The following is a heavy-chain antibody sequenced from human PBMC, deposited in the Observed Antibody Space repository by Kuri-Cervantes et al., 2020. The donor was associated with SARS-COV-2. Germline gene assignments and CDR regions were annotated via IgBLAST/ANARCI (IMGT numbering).Heavy chain of an antibody. CDR3: ARLRRHNNGWFATGYYMDV. D-gene: IGHD6-19*01. J-gene: IGHJ6*03. V-gene: IGHV4-39*01. CDR1: GASISSSNYY. Sequence: SETLSLTCTVSGASISSSNYYWGWIRQPPGKGLEWIGSISYSGTTSHNPSLKSRVTISLDTSKNQFSLNLTSVTAADTAVYYCARLRRHNNGWFATGYYMDVWGKGTPVTVSS. CDR2: ISYSGTT.